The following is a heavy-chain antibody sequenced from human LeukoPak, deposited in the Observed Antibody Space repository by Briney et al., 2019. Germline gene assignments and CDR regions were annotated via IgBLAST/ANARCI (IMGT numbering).Heavy chain of an antibody. V-gene: IGHV3-21*01. J-gene: IGHJ5*02. CDR2: ISSSSSYI. CDR3: ARVVSSSWYDWFDP. CDR1: GFTFSSYS. Sequence: GGSLRLSCAASGFTFSSYSMNWVRQAPGKGLEWVSSISSSSSYIYYADSVKGRFTTSRDNAKNSLYLQMNSLRAEDTAVYYCARVVSSSWYDWFDPWGQGTLVTVSS. D-gene: IGHD6-13*01.